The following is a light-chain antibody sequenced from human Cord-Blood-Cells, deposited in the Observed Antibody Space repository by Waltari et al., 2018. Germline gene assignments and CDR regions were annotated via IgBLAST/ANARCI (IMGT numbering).Light chain of an antibody. CDR3: QQSYSTPQT. J-gene: IGKJ1*01. CDR2: AAS. V-gene: IGKV1-39*01. Sequence: DIQMTQSPSSLSASVGDRVTITCRASQSISSYLNWYQQKPGKAPKLLIYAASSLQSRVPSRFSGSGSGTDFTLTISSLQPEDFATYYCQQSYSTPQTCGQGTKVEIK. CDR1: QSISSY.